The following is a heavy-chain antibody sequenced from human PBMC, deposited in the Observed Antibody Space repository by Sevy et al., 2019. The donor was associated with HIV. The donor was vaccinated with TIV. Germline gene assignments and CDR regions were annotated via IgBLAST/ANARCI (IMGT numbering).Heavy chain of an antibody. V-gene: IGHV4-34*01. CDR3: ARGNDVFGSFDI. CDR1: GGSLSDYS. Sequence: SETLSLTCAVYGGSLSDYSWNWIRQSPERGLEWIGEITHSGNTNYVSSLKSRVTLSKATSKNQFFLKLNSVTAADTAVYFCARGNDVFGSFDIWGRGTGVTVSS. D-gene: IGHD2-15*01. J-gene: IGHJ3*02. CDR2: ITHSGNT.